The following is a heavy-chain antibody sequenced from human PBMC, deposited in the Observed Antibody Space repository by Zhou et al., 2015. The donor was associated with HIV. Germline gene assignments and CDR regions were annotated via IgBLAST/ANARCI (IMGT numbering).Heavy chain of an antibody. Sequence: QVQLVQSGGEVKKPGASMKVSCKASGYPFSSYGLTWVRQVPGQGLEWMGWIYNGNXNYAQKFQGRVTMTTDTSTSTGYMELRSLRSDDTATYFCARDDSSGYHSFDYWGQGTLVTVS. CDR1: GYPFSSYG. V-gene: IGHV1-18*04. CDR2: IYNGNX. CDR3: ARDDSSGYHSFDY. D-gene: IGHD3-22*01. J-gene: IGHJ4*02.